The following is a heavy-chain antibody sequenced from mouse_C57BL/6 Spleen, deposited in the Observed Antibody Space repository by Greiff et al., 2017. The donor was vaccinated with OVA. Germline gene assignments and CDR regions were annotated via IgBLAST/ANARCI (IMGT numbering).Heavy chain of an antibody. Sequence: EVHLVESGGGLVKPGGSLKLSCAASGFTFSSYAMSWVRQTPEKRLEWVATISDGGSSTSYPDNVKGRFTITRDNAKNNRYLQRSNRKSEDTAMDYGARVPATNSYWYFEVWGTGTTGTVSA. CDR2: ISDGGSST. V-gene: IGHV5-4*01. D-gene: IGHD1-1*01. CDR3: ARVPATNSYWYFEV. CDR1: GFTFSSYA. J-gene: IGHJ1*03.